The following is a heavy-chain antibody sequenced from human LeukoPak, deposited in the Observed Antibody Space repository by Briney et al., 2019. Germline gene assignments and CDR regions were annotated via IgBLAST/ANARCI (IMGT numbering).Heavy chain of an antibody. CDR3: ARDREAARAKGTFDY. V-gene: IGHV3-30*04. D-gene: IGHD6-6*01. CDR2: ISYDGSNK. J-gene: IGHJ4*02. Sequence: PGGSLRLSCAASGFTFSSYAMHWVRQAPGKGLEWVAVISYDGSNKYYADSVKGRFTISRDNSKNTLYLQMNSLRAEDTAVYYCARDREAARAKGTFDYWGQGTLVTVSS. CDR1: GFTFSSYA.